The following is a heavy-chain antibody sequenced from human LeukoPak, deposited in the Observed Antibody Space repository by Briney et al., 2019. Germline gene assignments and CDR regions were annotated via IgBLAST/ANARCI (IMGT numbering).Heavy chain of an antibody. CDR2: ISSNGGST. V-gene: IGHV3-64D*06. Sequence: PGGSLRLSCSASGFTFSSYAMHWVRQAPGKGLEYVSVISSNGGSTYYADSVKGRFTTSRDNSKNTLYLQMSSLRAEDTAVYYCADSSGASDYWGQGTLVTVSS. CDR1: GFTFSSYA. J-gene: IGHJ4*02. D-gene: IGHD6-19*01. CDR3: ADSSGASDY.